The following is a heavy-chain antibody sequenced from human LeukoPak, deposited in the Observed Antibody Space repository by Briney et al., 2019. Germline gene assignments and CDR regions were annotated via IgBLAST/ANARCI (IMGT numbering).Heavy chain of an antibody. CDR2: ISGSGGST. V-gene: IGHV3-23*01. D-gene: IGHD2/OR15-2a*01. Sequence: GGSLRLSCAASGFTFSSYAMSWVRQAPGKGLEWVSTISGSGGSTDYADSVKGWFTVSRDNSKNTLFLQMNSLRAEDTAVYYCARDQYCNNCKGMDVWGQGTTVTVSS. CDR1: GFTFSSYA. CDR3: ARDQYCNNCKGMDV. J-gene: IGHJ6*02.